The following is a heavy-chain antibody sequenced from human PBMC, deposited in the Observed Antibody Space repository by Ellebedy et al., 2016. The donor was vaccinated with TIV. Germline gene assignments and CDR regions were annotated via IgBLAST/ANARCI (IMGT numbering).Heavy chain of an antibody. Sequence: ASVKVSXXASGYTFTSYDINWVRQATGQGLEWMGWMNPNSGNTGYAQKFQGRVTMTRNTSISTAYMELSSLRSEDTAVYYCARGAYSSSSLHAFDIWGQGTMVTVSS. V-gene: IGHV1-8*01. D-gene: IGHD6-6*01. J-gene: IGHJ3*02. CDR3: ARGAYSSSSLHAFDI. CDR1: GYTFTSYD. CDR2: MNPNSGNT.